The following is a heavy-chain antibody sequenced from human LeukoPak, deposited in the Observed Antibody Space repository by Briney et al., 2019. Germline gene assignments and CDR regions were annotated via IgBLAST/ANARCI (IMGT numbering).Heavy chain of an antibody. J-gene: IGHJ4*02. D-gene: IGHD4-17*01. CDR3: ARPMTTVTPIDY. CDR1: GFTFSSYA. V-gene: IGHV3-30*04. Sequence: GGSLRLSCAASGFTFSSYAMHWVRQAPGKGLEWVAVISYDGSNKYYADSVKGRFTISRDNSKNTLYLQMNSLRAEDTAVYYCARPMTTVTPIDYWGQGTLVTVSS. CDR2: ISYDGSNK.